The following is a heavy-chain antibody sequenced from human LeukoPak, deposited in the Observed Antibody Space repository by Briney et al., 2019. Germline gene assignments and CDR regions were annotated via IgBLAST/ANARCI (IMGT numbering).Heavy chain of an antibody. CDR3: AKGRGYCTGGSCYSDY. CDR1: GFTFSNYA. D-gene: IGHD2-15*01. CDR2: ISGSDGST. Sequence: GGSLRLSCTASGFTFSNYAMSWVRQAPGKGLEWVSNISGSDGSTYYADSVKGRFTISRDNYKNTLYLQMNILRVEDTAIYYCAKGRGYCTGGSCYSDYWGQGTLVTVSS. J-gene: IGHJ4*02. V-gene: IGHV3-23*01.